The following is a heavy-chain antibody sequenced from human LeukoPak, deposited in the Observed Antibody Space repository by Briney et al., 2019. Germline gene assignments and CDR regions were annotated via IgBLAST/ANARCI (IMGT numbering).Heavy chain of an antibody. CDR1: GFTFSSYW. Sequence: PGGSLRLSCAASGFTFSSYWMHWVRQAPGKGLVWVSRINSDGSSTSYADSVKGRFTISRDNAKNTLYLQMSSLRAEDTAVYYCARGAPVYSSSSRTFDYWGQGTLVTVSS. D-gene: IGHD6-6*01. CDR3: ARGAPVYSSSSRTFDY. CDR2: INSDGSST. V-gene: IGHV3-74*01. J-gene: IGHJ4*02.